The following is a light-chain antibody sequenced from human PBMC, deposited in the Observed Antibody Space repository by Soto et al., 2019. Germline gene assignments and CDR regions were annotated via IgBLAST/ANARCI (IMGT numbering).Light chain of an antibody. Sequence: DIQMTQSPSSLSASVGDRVTITCRASQSISSYLNWYQQKPGKAPKLLIYAAYSLQSGVPSRFSGSGSGTDFTLTIRSLQPEDFATYYCQQSYSSPQATFGQGTRLEIK. CDR3: QQSYSSPQAT. V-gene: IGKV1-39*01. J-gene: IGKJ5*01. CDR1: QSISSY. CDR2: AAY.